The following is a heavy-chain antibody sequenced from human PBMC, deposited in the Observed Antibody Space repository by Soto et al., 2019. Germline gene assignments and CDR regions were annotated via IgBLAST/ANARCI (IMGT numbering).Heavy chain of an antibody. CDR2: IVVGSGNT. Sequence: SVKVSCKASGFTFTSSAVQWVRQARGQRLEWIGWIVVGSGNTNYAQKFQERVTITRDMSTSTAYMELSSLRSEDTAVYYCAAVELGYYDSSGLFDPWGQGTLVTVSS. D-gene: IGHD3-22*01. V-gene: IGHV1-58*01. CDR1: GFTFTSSA. J-gene: IGHJ5*02. CDR3: AAVELGYYDSSGLFDP.